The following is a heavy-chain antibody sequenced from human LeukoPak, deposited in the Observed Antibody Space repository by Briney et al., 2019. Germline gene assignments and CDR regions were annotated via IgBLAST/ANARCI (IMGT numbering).Heavy chain of an antibody. V-gene: IGHV3-53*01. CDR2: IYRSDST. D-gene: IGHD4-17*01. CDR3: ARAPMTTVTDADY. Sequence: GGSLRLSCAASGFTFSSYAMHWVRQAPGKGLEWVSVIYRSDSTYYADSVKGRFTISRDNSKNTVYPQMNSLRAEDTAVYYCARAPMTTVTDADYWGQGTLVTVSS. CDR1: GFTFSSYA. J-gene: IGHJ4*02.